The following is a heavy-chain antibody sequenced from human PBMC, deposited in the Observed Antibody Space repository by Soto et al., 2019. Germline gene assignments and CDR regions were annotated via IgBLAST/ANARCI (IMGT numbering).Heavy chain of an antibody. D-gene: IGHD6-13*01. CDR2: THHSRGT. CDR3: ARYSAASGTYYFDY. CDR1: GDSIIGTHW. V-gene: IGHV4-4*02. Sequence: SETLSLTCAVSGDSIIGTHWWSWVRRPPGKGLEFIGETHHSRGTNYNPSLRSRVTMSLDKSKNQLSLILYSVTAADTGVYYCARYSAASGTYYFDYWGQGTLVTSP. J-gene: IGHJ4*01.